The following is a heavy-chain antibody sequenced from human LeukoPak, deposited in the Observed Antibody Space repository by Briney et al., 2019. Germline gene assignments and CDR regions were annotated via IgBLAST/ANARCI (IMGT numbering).Heavy chain of an antibody. CDR2: IIPIFGTA. J-gene: IGHJ4*02. CDR3: ARDLPYYYDSSGYDY. CDR1: GGTFSSYA. Sequence: ASVKVSCKASGGTFSSYAISWVRQAPGQRLEWMGGIIPIFGTANYAQKFQGRVTITADESTSTAYMELSSLRSEDTAVYYCARDLPYYYDSSGYDYWGQGTLVTVSS. D-gene: IGHD3-22*01. V-gene: IGHV1-69*13.